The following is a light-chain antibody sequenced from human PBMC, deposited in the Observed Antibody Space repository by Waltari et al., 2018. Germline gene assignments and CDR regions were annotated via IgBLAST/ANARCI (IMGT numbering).Light chain of an antibody. J-gene: IGLJ2*01. CDR1: SLRRFY. Sequence: SSELTQAPAVSVALGQTVRIPCQGESLRRFYASWYQQRPGQAPILVLYGQNNRPSGIPDRFSGSTSGNTASLTITRAQAEDEGDYFCHSRDTTSTRLFGGGTRVTV. CDR3: HSRDTTSTRL. CDR2: GQN. V-gene: IGLV3-19*01.